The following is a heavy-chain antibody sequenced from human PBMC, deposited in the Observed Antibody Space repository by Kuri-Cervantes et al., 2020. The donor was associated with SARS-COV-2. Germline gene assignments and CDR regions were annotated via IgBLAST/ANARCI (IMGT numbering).Heavy chain of an antibody. V-gene: IGHV1-2*02. Sequence: ASVKVSCKASGYTSTGYYMHWVRQAPGQGLEWMGWINPNSGGTNYAQKFQGGVTMTRDTSISTAYMELSRLRSDDTAVYYCARGYTIFGVVGYFDLWGRGTLVTVSS. J-gene: IGHJ2*01. D-gene: IGHD3-3*01. CDR3: ARGYTIFGVVGYFDL. CDR1: GYTSTGYY. CDR2: INPNSGGT.